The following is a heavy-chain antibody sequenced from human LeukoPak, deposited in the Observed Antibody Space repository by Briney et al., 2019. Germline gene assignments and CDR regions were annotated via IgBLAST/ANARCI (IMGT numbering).Heavy chain of an antibody. J-gene: IGHJ5*02. V-gene: IGHV1-8*01. Sequence: GASVKVSCKASGYTFTSYDINWVRQATGQGLEWMGWMNPNSGNTGYAQKFQGRVTMTGNTSISTAYMELSSLRSEDTAVYYCARGLKLNFNYDILTGYYNWFDPWGQGTLVTVSS. CDR2: MNPNSGNT. CDR3: ARGLKLNFNYDILTGYYNWFDP. D-gene: IGHD3-9*01. CDR1: GYTFTSYD.